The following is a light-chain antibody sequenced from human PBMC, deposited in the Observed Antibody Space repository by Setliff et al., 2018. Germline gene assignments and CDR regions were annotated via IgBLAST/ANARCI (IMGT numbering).Light chain of an antibody. J-gene: IGLJ2*01. CDR1: SSDVGGYNY. Sequence: QSALTQPASVSGSPGRSITISCTGTSSDVGGYNYVSWYQQHPDKAPKLMIYDVSKRPSGVSNRFSGSKSGNTASLTISGLQAEDEADYYCSSYTSSSTVVFGGGTKVTVL. CDR3: SSYTSSSTVV. V-gene: IGLV2-14*03. CDR2: DVS.